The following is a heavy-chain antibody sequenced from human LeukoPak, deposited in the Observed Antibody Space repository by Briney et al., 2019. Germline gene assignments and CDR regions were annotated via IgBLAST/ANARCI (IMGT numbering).Heavy chain of an antibody. V-gene: IGHV4-39*01. CDR3: ARASKTYYYDSSGYLPVYYGMDV. Sequence: KPSETLSLTCTVSGGSISSSSYYWGWIRQPPGKGLEWIGSIYYSGSTYYNPSLKSRVTISVDTSKNQFSLKLSSVTAADTAVYYCARASKTYYYDSSGYLPVYYGMDVWGQGTTVTVSS. D-gene: IGHD3-22*01. CDR1: GGSISSSSYY. J-gene: IGHJ6*02. CDR2: IYYSGST.